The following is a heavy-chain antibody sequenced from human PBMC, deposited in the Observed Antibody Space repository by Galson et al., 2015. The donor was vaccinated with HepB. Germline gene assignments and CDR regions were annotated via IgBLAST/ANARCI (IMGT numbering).Heavy chain of an antibody. V-gene: IGHV1-2*04. CDR2: INPNSGGT. CDR3: ARDQGTRDYYYGMDV. D-gene: IGHD1-1*01. J-gene: IGHJ6*02. CDR1: GYTFTGYY. Sequence: SVKVSCKASGYTFTGYYMHWVRQAPGQGLEWMGWINPNSGGTNYAQKFQGWVTMTRDTSISTAYMELSRLRSDDTAVYYCARDQGTRDYYYGMDVWGQGTTVTVSS.